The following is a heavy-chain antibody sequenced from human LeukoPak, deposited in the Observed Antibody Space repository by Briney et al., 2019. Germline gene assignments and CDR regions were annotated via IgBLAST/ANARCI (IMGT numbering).Heavy chain of an antibody. V-gene: IGHV5-51*01. CDR1: GYSFTSYW. CDR2: IYPGDSDT. D-gene: IGHD3-16*01. CDR3: ARSQTTFEPWCFDL. J-gene: IGHJ2*01. Sequence: PVESLKISCKCSGYSFTSYWIGWVRQMPGRGLEWVGIIYPGDSDTRYSPSFQGQVTISADKSISTAYLQWSSLKASDTAMYYCARSQTTFEPWCFDLWGRGTLVTVSS.